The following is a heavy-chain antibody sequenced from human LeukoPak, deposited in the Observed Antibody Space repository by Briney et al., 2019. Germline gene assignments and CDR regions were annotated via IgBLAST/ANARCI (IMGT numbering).Heavy chain of an antibody. J-gene: IGHJ5*02. D-gene: IGHD6-19*01. CDR1: GFTFSSYW. CDR3: ARGVALTGNPTCFDP. Sequence: PGGSLRLSCAASGFTFSSYWMSWVRQAPGKGLEWVANIKQDGSEKYYVDSVKGRFTISRDNAKNSLYLQMNSLRAEDTAVYYCARGVALTGNPTCFDPWGRGTLVTVSS. CDR2: IKQDGSEK. V-gene: IGHV3-7*01.